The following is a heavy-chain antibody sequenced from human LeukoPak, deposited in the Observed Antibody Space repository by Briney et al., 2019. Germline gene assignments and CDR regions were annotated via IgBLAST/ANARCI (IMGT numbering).Heavy chain of an antibody. CDR2: IRSDGSDT. Sequence: PGGSLRLSCAASGFTFSDTWMHWVRQAPGEGLVWVSRIRSDGSDTRYAESVKGRFTISRDNAKNTLYLQMKSLRAEDTAVYYCARDPRGPTGYDHSGRDSFDYWGQGTLVTVSS. V-gene: IGHV3-74*01. CDR3: ARDPRGPTGYDHSGRDSFDY. CDR1: GFTFSDTW. D-gene: IGHD3-22*01. J-gene: IGHJ4*02.